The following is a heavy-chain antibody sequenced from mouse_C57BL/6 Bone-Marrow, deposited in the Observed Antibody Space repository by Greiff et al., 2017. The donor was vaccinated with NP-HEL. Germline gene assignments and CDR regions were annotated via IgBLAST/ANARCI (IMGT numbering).Heavy chain of an antibody. CDR2: IHPNSGST. Sequence: QVQLKQPGAELVKPGASVKLSCKASGYTFTSYWMHWVKQRPGQGLEWIGMIHPNSGSTNYNEKFKSKATLTVDKSSSTAYMQLSSLTSEDSAVYYCARQDSNYGYAMDYWGQGTSVTVSS. V-gene: IGHV1-64*01. CDR3: ARQDSNYGYAMDY. D-gene: IGHD2-5*01. J-gene: IGHJ4*01. CDR1: GYTFTSYW.